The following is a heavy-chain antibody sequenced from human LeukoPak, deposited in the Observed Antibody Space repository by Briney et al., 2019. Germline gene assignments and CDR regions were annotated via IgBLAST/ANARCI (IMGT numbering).Heavy chain of an antibody. V-gene: IGHV4-59*12. CDR3: ARDGCTNGVCNYYYYYMDV. Sequence: PAETLSLTCTVSGGSISSYYWSWIRQPPGKGLEWIGYIYYSGSTNYNPSLKSRVTISVDTSKNQFSLKLSSVTAADTAVYYCARDGCTNGVCNYYYYYMDVWGKGTTVTVSS. D-gene: IGHD2-8*01. CDR1: GGSISSYY. CDR2: IYYSGST. J-gene: IGHJ6*03.